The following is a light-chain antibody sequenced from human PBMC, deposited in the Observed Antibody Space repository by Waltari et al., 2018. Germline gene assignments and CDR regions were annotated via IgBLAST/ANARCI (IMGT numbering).Light chain of an antibody. J-gene: IGLJ3*02. V-gene: IGLV1-40*01. Sequence: QSVLTQPPSVSGAPGQRVTISCTGSGSNTGAGYDFHWYPQVPRTAPKLLIYGSTSRPLGVPDRFFGSTSGTSASLTITGLQAEDEGDYYCQSYDTSLTVVFGGGTKLTVL. CDR2: GST. CDR3: QSYDTSLTVV. CDR1: GSNTGAGYD.